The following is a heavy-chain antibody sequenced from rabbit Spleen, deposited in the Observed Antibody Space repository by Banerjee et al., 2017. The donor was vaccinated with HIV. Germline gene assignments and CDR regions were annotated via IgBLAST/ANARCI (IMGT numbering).Heavy chain of an antibody. V-gene: IGHV1S40*01. CDR1: GFSFNSGYD. Sequence: QSLEESGGDLVKPGASLTLTCKASGFSFNSGYDMCWVRQAPGKGLEWIACIDTGSSGFTYFASWAKGRFTISKTSSTTVTLQMTSLTAADTATYFCARDTSSSFSSYGMDLWGPGTLVTVS. CDR3: ARDTSSSFSSYGMDL. D-gene: IGHD1-1*01. J-gene: IGHJ6*01. CDR2: IDTGSSGFT.